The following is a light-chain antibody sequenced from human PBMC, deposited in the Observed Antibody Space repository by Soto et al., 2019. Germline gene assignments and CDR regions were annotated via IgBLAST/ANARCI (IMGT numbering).Light chain of an antibody. CDR3: QQGRT. V-gene: IGKV1-39*01. CDR2: AAS. Sequence: DIQMTQSPSSLSASVGDRVTITCRASQSISSYLNWYQQKPGKAPKLLIYAASSLQSGVPSRFSCSGSGTDFTLTISSLQPEDFATYYCQQGRTFGQGTKVEIK. J-gene: IGKJ1*01. CDR1: QSISSY.